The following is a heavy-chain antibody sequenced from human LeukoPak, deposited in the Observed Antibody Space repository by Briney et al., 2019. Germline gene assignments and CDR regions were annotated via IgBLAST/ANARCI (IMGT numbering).Heavy chain of an antibody. CDR2: IYYSGST. CDR1: GGSISSSGYY. D-gene: IGHD3-22*01. J-gene: IGHJ6*03. V-gene: IGHV4-31*03. CDR3: AVGYDSSGYYSSGYYYYYMDV. Sequence: SQTLSLTCTVSGGSISSSGYYWSWIRQHPGKGLEWIGYIYYSGSTYYNPSLKSRVTISVDTSKNQFSLKLSSVTAADTAVYYCAVGYDSSGYYSSGYYYYYMDVWGKGTTVTVSS.